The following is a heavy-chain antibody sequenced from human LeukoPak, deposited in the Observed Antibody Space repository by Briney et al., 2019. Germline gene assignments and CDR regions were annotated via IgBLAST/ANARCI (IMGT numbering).Heavy chain of an antibody. J-gene: IGHJ6*03. D-gene: IGHD5-18*01. CDR2: IIPIFGTA. CDR3: ARGEGVDTAMVSNNYYYYYMDV. CDR1: GGTFSSYA. V-gene: IGHV1-69*05. Sequence: ASVKVSCKASGGTFSSYAISWVRQAPGQGLEWMGGIIPIFGTANYAQKFQGRVTITTDESTSTAYMELSSLRSEDTAVYYCARGEGVDTAMVSNNYYYYYMDVWGKGITVTVSS.